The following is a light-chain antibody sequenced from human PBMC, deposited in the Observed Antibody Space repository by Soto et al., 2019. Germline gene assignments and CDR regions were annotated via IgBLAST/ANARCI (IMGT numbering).Light chain of an antibody. CDR2: GAS. CDR3: LHDYNYPLT. J-gene: IGKJ4*01. Sequence: IQMTQSPSSLSAYVGDRVTITCRASQGIRDDLGWYQQKPGRAPRLLIYGASSLQSGVPSRFSGSGYGTEFTLTISSLQPEDFATYYCLHDYNYPLTFGGGTKVDIK. CDR1: QGIRDD. V-gene: IGKV1-6*02.